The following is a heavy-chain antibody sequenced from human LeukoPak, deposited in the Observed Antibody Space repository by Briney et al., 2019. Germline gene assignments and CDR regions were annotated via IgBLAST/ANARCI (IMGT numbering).Heavy chain of an antibody. CDR2: IWYDGSNK. Sequence: GGSLRLSCAASGFTFSSYAMHWVRQAPGKGLEWVAAIWYDGSNKYYADSVKGRFTISRDNSKNTLYLQMNSLRAEDTAVYYCARDIEDASGREGEPDAFDIWGQGTMVTVSS. D-gene: IGHD3-10*01. V-gene: IGHV3-33*01. CDR3: ARDIEDASGREGEPDAFDI. J-gene: IGHJ3*02. CDR1: GFTFSSYA.